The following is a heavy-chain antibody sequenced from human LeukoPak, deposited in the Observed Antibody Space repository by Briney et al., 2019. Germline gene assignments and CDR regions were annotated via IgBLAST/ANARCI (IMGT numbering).Heavy chain of an antibody. CDR2: IYPGDSDT. CDR3: ERERYYYDSSGYYYRGGWFDP. J-gene: IGHJ5*02. Sequence: GESLKISCKGSGYSFTSYWIGWVRQMPGKGLEWMGIIYPGDSDTRYSPSFQGQVTISADTSISTAYLQWRSLKASDTAMYYCERERYYYDSSGYYYRGGWFDPWGQGTLVTVSS. V-gene: IGHV5-51*01. CDR1: GYSFTSYW. D-gene: IGHD3-22*01.